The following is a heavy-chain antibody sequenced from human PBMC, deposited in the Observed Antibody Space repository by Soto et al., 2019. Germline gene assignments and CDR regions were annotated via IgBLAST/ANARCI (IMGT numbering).Heavy chain of an antibody. CDR2: ISTYNANT. D-gene: IGHD6-13*01. Sequence: QVHLVQSGAEVKKPGASVKVSCKASGYIFSNYGISWVRQAPGQGLAWLGWISTYNANTYYAQKCQGRVTMTTDTSTSTAYIEMRSLRSDDTAVCYCARERDGSSCSSAGSLQYWGQGTLVTVSS. V-gene: IGHV1-18*01. CDR1: GYIFSNYG. J-gene: IGHJ1*01. CDR3: ARERDGSSCSSAGSLQY.